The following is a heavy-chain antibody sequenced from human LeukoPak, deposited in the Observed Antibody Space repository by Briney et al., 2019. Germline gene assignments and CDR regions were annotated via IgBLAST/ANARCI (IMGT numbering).Heavy chain of an antibody. Sequence: GGSLRLSCTASGFIFGDNPLNWVRQAPGKGLEWVGLIRSRRYGGTTEYVASVNGRFSISRDDSKNIVYLQMNSLRDEDTDVYFCTRISSSPAALYYYYMDVWGKGIPVTVSS. D-gene: IGHD6-6*01. J-gene: IGHJ6*03. CDR3: TRISSSPAALYYYYMDV. V-gene: IGHV3-49*04. CDR1: GFIFGDNP. CDR2: IRSRRYGGTT.